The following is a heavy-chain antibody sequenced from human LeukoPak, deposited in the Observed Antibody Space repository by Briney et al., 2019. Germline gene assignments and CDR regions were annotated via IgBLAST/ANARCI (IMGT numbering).Heavy chain of an antibody. D-gene: IGHD1-1*01. CDR3: ARDRVNWNDVGGLFDY. CDR2: ISYDGSDK. V-gene: IGHV3-30*14. Sequence: GGSLRLSCAASGFTFSNYAMHWVRQAPGKGLEWVAVISYDGSDKYYADSVKGRFTISRDNSKNTLYLQMNSLSAEDTAVYYCARDRVNWNDVGGLFDYWGQGTLVTVSS. J-gene: IGHJ4*02. CDR1: GFTFSNYA.